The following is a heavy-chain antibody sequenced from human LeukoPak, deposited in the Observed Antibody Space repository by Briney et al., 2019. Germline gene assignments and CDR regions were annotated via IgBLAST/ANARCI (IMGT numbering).Heavy chain of an antibody. CDR3: AREPMDYYYGMDV. CDR1: GGTFSSYA. CDR2: IIPIFGTA. J-gene: IGHJ6*04. V-gene: IGHV1-69*13. Sequence: GASVKVSCKASGGTFSSYAISWVRQAPGQGLEWMGGIIPIFGTANYAQKFQGRVAITADESTSTAYMELSSLRSEDTAVYYCAREPMDYYYGMDVWGKGTTVTVSS. D-gene: IGHD3-10*01.